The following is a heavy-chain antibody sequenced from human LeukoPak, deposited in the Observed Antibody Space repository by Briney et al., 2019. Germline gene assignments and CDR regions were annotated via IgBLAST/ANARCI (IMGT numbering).Heavy chain of an antibody. Sequence: PGGSLGLSCAASGFTFSSYGMHWVRQAPGKGLEWVAFIRYDGSNKYYADSVKGRFTISRDNSKNTLYLQMNSLRAEDTAVYYCAKPGGYYDSSGYFDYWGQGTLVTVSS. J-gene: IGHJ4*02. CDR2: IRYDGSNK. D-gene: IGHD3-22*01. CDR3: AKPGGYYDSSGYFDY. CDR1: GFTFSSYG. V-gene: IGHV3-30*02.